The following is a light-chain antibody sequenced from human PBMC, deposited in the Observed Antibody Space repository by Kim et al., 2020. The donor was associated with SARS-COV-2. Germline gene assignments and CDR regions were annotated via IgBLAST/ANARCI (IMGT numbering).Light chain of an antibody. V-gene: IGLV3-19*01. CDR3: NSRDSSGNP. CDR1: NLRSYY. Sequence: SSELTQDPAVSVALGQTVRITCQGDNLRSYYASWYQQKPGQAPVLVIYGKNNRPSGIPDRFSGSSSGNTASLTITGAQAEDEADYYCNSRDSSGNPFGGG. CDR2: GKN. J-gene: IGLJ2*01.